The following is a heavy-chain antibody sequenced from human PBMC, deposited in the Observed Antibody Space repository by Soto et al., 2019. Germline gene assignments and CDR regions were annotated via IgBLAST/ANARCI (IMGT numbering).Heavy chain of an antibody. J-gene: IGHJ4*02. CDR3: ARDLGGWYNSPSLPNDY. CDR2: INSDGSST. D-gene: IGHD6-19*01. V-gene: IGHV3-74*01. CDR1: GFTFSSYW. Sequence: PGGSLRRSCAASGFTFSSYWMHWVRQAPGKGLVWVSRINSDGSSTSYADSVKGRFTISRDNAKNTLYLQMNSLRAEDTAVYYCARDLGGWYNSPSLPNDYWGQGTLVTVSS.